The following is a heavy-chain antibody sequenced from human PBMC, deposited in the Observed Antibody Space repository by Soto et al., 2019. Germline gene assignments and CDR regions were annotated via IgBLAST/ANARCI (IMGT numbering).Heavy chain of an antibody. Sequence: GGSLRLSCAASGFTFSSYAMSWVRQAPGKGLEWVSAISGSGGSTYYADSVKGRFTISRDNSKNTLYLQMNSLRAEDTAVYYCARPPLYSSGGYFDSWGQGTLVTVSS. CDR1: GFTFSSYA. D-gene: IGHD6-19*01. J-gene: IGHJ4*02. V-gene: IGHV3-23*01. CDR3: ARPPLYSSGGYFDS. CDR2: ISGSGGST.